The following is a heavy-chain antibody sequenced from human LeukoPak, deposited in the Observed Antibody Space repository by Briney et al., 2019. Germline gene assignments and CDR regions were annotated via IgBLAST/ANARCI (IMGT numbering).Heavy chain of an antibody. J-gene: IGHJ4*02. CDR1: GFIVRNTY. V-gene: IGHV3-66*01. D-gene: IGHD6-25*01. CDR2: IDSDGKT. CDR3: TRAAWDY. Sequence: GGSLRLSCAASGFIVRNTYMSWVRRAPGKGLEWVSVIDSDGKTFYADSVKGRFTISRDTSKNTVYLQMNSLRAEDTAVYYCTRAAWDYWAQGTLVTVSS.